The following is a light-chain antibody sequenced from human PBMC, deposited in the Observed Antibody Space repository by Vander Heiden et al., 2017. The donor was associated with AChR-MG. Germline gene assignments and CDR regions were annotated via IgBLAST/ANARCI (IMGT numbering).Light chain of an antibody. V-gene: IGLV2-14*03. J-gene: IGLJ1*01. CDR3: YSYTSTTAFV. Sequence: QSALTQPASVPVPPGQSFTIPCTGTSRYAGNFSLVPWYQQHPGTAPKVLIYDVSNRPSGISNRFSGSKSGSTASLTISGLQPEDESYYYCYSYTSTTAFVFGTGTWVTVL. CDR1: SRYAGNFSL. CDR2: DVS.